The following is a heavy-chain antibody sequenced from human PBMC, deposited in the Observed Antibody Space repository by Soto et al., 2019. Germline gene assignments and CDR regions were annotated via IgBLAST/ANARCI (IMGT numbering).Heavy chain of an antibody. Sequence: PSETLSLTCTVSGGSISGYYWSWIRQPPGKGLEWIGEINHSGSTNYNPSLKSRVTISVDTSKNQFSLKLSSVTAADTAVYYSARHYYDSSGYYHYYYGMDVWGQGTTVTVSS. J-gene: IGHJ6*02. V-gene: IGHV4-34*01. CDR3: ARHYYDSSGYYHYYYGMDV. D-gene: IGHD3-22*01. CDR2: INHSGST. CDR1: GGSISGYY.